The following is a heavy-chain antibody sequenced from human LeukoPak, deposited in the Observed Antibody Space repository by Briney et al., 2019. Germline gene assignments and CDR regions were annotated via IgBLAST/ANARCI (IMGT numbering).Heavy chain of an antibody. V-gene: IGHV1-69*13. J-gene: IGHJ5*02. D-gene: IGHD4-17*01. CDR3: AREDYGDYVAQP. CDR2: IIPIFGTA. Sequence: GAPVKVSCKASGGTFSSYAISWVRQAPGQGLEWMGGIIPIFGTANYAQKFQGRVTITADESTSTAYTELSSLRSEDTAVYYCAREDYGDYVAQPWGQGTLVTVSS. CDR1: GGTFSSYA.